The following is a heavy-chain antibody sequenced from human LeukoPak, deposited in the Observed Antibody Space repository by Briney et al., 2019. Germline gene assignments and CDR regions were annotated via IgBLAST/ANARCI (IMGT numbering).Heavy chain of an antibody. Sequence: ASVKVSCKASGYTFTGYYMHWVRQAPGQGLEWMGWINPNSGGTNYAQKFQGRVTMTRDTSISTAYMELRSLRSDDTAVYYCARDLVARLRWPKLVDYWGQGTLVTVSS. V-gene: IGHV1-2*02. D-gene: IGHD4-23*01. J-gene: IGHJ4*02. CDR2: INPNSGGT. CDR1: GYTFTGYY. CDR3: ARDLVARLRWPKLVDY.